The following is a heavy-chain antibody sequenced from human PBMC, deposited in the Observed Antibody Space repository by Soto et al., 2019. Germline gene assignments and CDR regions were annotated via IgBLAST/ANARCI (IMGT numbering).Heavy chain of an antibody. CDR2: ISYDGGNK. J-gene: IGHJ6*03. CDR3: AKGQGYMDV. V-gene: IGHV3-30*18. CDR1: GFTFSNYG. Sequence: GGSLRLSCPASGFTFSNYGMHWVRQAPGKGLEWVAVISYDGGNKYYGDSVKGRFTISRDNSDNTLYLQMSSLRVEDTAVYYCAKGQGYMDVWGRGTTVTVSS.